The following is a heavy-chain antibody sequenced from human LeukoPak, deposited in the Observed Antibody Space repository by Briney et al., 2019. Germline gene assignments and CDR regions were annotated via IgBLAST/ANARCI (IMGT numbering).Heavy chain of an antibody. CDR1: GFTFSSYW. D-gene: IGHD5-24*01. J-gene: IGHJ4*02. CDR3: ARRIQGMAPYYFDY. V-gene: IGHV3-74*01. CDR2: MNSDGGST. Sequence: GGSLRLSCTASGFTFSSYWMHWVRQAPGKGLVWVSRMNSDGGSTSYADSVKGRFTISRDNAKNTLYLQMNSLRAEDTAVYYCARRIQGMAPYYFDYWGQGTLVTVSS.